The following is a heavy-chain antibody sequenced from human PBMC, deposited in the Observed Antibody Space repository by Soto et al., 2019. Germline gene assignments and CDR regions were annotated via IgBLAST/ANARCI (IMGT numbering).Heavy chain of an antibody. V-gene: IGHV3-74*01. J-gene: IGHJ4*02. Sequence: PGGSLRLSCASSVFSFTHYRIHCVRQVPGKWLEWVCRVNADGSSTNYAGFAKGRFTISRDNSKNTAYLEMNNLRVDDTALYYCAKAGDWNYVFEFWGQGTSVIVSS. CDR1: VFSFTHYR. D-gene: IGHD1-7*01. CDR3: AKAGDWNYVFEF. CDR2: VNADGSST.